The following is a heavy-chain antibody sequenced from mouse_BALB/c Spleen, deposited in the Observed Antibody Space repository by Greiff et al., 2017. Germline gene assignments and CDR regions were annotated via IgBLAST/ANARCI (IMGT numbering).Heavy chain of an antibody. J-gene: IGHJ3*01. CDR2: ISSGGST. Sequence: EVNLVESGGGLVKPGGSLKLSCAASGFTFSSYAMSWVRQTPEKRLEWVASISSGGSTYYPDSVKGRFTISRDNARNILYLQMSSLRSEDTAMYYCARGDYGYWFAYWGQGTLVTVSA. CDR3: ARGDYGYWFAY. CDR1: GFTFSSYA. V-gene: IGHV5-6-5*01. D-gene: IGHD1-2*01.